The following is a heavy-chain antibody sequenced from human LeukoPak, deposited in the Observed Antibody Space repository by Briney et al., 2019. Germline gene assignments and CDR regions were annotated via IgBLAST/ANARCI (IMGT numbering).Heavy chain of an antibody. J-gene: IGHJ4*02. D-gene: IGHD3-3*01. CDR1: GFTFSSYA. CDR3: ATDRPLYDFWSGYYTFDY. V-gene: IGHV3-23*01. CDR2: SSGSSSRT. Sequence: GGSLRLSCAASGFTFSSYAMSWVRQAPGKGLEWVSASSGSSSRTYYADSVKGRFTISRDSSKNTLYLQMNSLRAEDTAVYYCATDRPLYDFWSGYYTFDYWGQGTLVTVSS.